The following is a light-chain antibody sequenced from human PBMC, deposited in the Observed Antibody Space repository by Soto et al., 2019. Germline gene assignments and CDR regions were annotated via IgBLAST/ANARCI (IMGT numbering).Light chain of an antibody. CDR3: SSYAGNNVVI. CDR2: EVT. CDR1: SSDVGGYNY. V-gene: IGLV2-8*01. Sequence: ALTQPPSASGSPRQSVTISCTGTSSDVGGYNYVSWYQQHPGKVPKLLIYEVTRRPSGVPDRFSGSKSGNTASLTVSALQAEDEAHYYCSSYAGNNVVIFGGGTKLTVL. J-gene: IGLJ2*01.